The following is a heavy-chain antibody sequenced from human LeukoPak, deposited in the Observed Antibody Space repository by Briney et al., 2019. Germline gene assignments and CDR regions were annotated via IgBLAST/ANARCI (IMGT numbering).Heavy chain of an antibody. V-gene: IGHV3-30-3*01. J-gene: IGHJ4*02. CDR3: ARDDEYSSGWYDVGY. CDR2: ISYDGSNK. CDR1: GFTFSSYA. Sequence: PGRSLRLSCAASGFTFSSYAMHWVRHAPGKGLEWVAVISYDGSNKYYADSVKGRFTISRDNSENTLYLQMNSLRAEDTAVYYCARDDEYSSGWYDVGYWGQGTLVTVSS. D-gene: IGHD6-19*01.